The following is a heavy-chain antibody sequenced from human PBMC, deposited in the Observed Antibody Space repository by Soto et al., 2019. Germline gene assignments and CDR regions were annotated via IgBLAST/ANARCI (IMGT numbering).Heavy chain of an antibody. V-gene: IGHV1-2*02. CDR1: GYTFTGYY. Sequence: ASVKVSCKACGYTFTGYYMHWVRQAPGQGLEWMGWINPNSGRTNYAQKFQGRVTMTRDTSISTAYMELSRPRSDDTAVYYCARDRGDYYYGMDVWGQGTTVTVSS. CDR2: INPNSGRT. CDR3: ARDRGDYYYGMDV. J-gene: IGHJ6*02. D-gene: IGHD3-10*01.